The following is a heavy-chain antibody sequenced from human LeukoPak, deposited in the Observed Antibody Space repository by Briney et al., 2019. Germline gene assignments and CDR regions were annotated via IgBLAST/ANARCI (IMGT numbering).Heavy chain of an antibody. J-gene: IGHJ4*02. D-gene: IGHD6-19*01. CDR3: ARTPGIAVPDY. V-gene: IGHV3-7*01. CDR2: IKQDGSEK. CDR1: GFTFSSYW. Sequence: GGSLRLSCAASGFTFSSYWMSWVRQAPGKGLEWVANIKQDGSEKYYVDSVRGRLTISRDNAKNSLYLQMNYLRAEDTAVYYCARTPGIAVPDYWGQGTLVTVSS.